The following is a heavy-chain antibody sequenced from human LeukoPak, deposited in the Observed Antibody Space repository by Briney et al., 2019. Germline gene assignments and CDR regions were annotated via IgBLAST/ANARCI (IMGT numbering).Heavy chain of an antibody. J-gene: IGHJ4*02. CDR2: INHSGST. V-gene: IGHV4-34*01. Sequence: SETLSLTCAVYGGSFSGYYWSWIRQPPGKGLEWIGEINHSGSTNYNPSLKSRVTISVDTSKNQFSLNLSSVTAADTAVYYCARGPRADDSSGYPVDYWGQGTLVAVSA. D-gene: IGHD3-22*01. CDR1: GGSFSGYY. CDR3: ARGPRADDSSGYPVDY.